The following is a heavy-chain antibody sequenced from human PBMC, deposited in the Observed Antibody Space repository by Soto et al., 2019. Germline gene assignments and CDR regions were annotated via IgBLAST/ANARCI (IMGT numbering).Heavy chain of an antibody. J-gene: IGHJ4*02. D-gene: IGHD3-9*01. CDR1: GYTFTSYG. V-gene: IGHV1-18*01. CDR2: ISAYNGNT. Sequence: ASVKVSCKASGYTFTSYGISWVRQAPGQGLEWMGWISAYNGNTNYAQKLQGRVTITADESTSTAYMELSSLRSEDTAVYYCARGSAFTIPAYWGQGTLVTVSS. CDR3: ARGSAFTIPAY.